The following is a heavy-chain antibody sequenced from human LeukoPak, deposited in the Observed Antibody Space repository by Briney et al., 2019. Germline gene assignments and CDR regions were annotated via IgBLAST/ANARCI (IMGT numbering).Heavy chain of an antibody. CDR3: ARDSGSSWYGDYYYYYYMDV. CDR2: INPNSGGT. D-gene: IGHD6-13*01. V-gene: IGHV1-2*02. J-gene: IGHJ6*03. CDR1: GYTFTGYY. Sequence: ASVKVSCKASGYTFTGYYMHWVRQAPGQGLEWMGWINPNSGGTNYAQKFQGRVTMTRDTSISTAYMELSRLRSDNTAVYYCARDSGSSWYGDYYYYYYMDVWGKGTTVTVSS.